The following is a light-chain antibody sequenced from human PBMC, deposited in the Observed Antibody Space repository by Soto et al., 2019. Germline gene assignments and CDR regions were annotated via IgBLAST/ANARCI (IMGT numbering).Light chain of an antibody. J-gene: IGKJ2*01. CDR3: QQYNNWPMYT. V-gene: IGKV3-15*01. CDR1: QSVSSN. CDR2: GAS. Sequence: EIVXXXXPXXXSXSXGERATLSCRASQSVSSNLAWYQQKPGQAPRLLIYGASTRATGIPARFSGSGSGTEFTLTISSLQSEDFAVYYCQQYNNWPMYTFGQGTKLEIK.